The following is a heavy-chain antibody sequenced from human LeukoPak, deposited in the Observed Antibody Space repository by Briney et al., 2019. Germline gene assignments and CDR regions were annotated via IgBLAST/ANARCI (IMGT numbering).Heavy chain of an antibody. CDR3: ARRAGDYSHPYDY. CDR1: GFTFSNYA. CDR2: ISGSGGNT. V-gene: IGHV3-23*01. J-gene: IGHJ4*02. Sequence: GGSLRLSCAASGFTFSNYAMSWVRQAPGKGLEWVSSISGSGGNTYYADSVKGRFTISRDNSKNTVHLQMNSLRAEDTAVYYCARRAGDYSHPYDYWGQGTLVTVSS. D-gene: IGHD3-22*01.